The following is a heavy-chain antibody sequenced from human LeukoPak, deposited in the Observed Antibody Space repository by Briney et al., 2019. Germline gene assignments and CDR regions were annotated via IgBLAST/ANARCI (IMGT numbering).Heavy chain of an antibody. CDR1: GGSFSGYY. J-gene: IGHJ5*02. V-gene: IGHV4-34*01. CDR2: INHSGST. D-gene: IGHD5-18*01. Sequence: SETLSLTCAVYGGSFSGYYWIWIRQPPGKGLEWVGEINHSGSTNYNPSLKSRVTISVDASKNQFSLKLSSVTAADTAVYYCARGSWLGYSYGYTVNWFDPWGQGTLVTVSS. CDR3: ARGSWLGYSYGYTVNWFDP.